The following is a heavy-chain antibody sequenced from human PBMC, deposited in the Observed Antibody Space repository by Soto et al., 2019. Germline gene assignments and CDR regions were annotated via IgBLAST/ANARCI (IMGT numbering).Heavy chain of an antibody. J-gene: IGHJ4*02. D-gene: IGHD1-26*01. CDR3: ARGGAMGVDY. CDR2: IDGAAATT. V-gene: IGHV3-74*01. CDR1: GFTFNNKW. Sequence: GGSLRLSCTASGFTFNNKWIHWVRQAPGKGLVWLSRIDGAAATTNYADSVKGRFTISRDNAKNIVFLHVNGLTDEDTAVYYCARGGAMGVDYCGQGTLVTVSS.